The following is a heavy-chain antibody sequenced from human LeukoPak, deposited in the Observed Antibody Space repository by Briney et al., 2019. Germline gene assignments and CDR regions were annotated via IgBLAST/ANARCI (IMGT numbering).Heavy chain of an antibody. CDR3: AGAEYYYDSRPFDY. D-gene: IGHD3-22*01. Sequence: ASVKVSCKVSGYTLNELSMHWVRQAPGKGLEWMGGFDPEDGETIYAQKFQGRVTMTEDTSTDTAYMELSSLRSEDTAVYYCAGAEYYYDSRPFDYWGQGTLVTVSS. V-gene: IGHV1-24*01. CDR1: GYTLNELS. J-gene: IGHJ4*02. CDR2: FDPEDGET.